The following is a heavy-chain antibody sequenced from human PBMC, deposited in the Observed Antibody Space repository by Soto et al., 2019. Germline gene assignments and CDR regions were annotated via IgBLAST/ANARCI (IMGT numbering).Heavy chain of an antibody. D-gene: IGHD6-19*01. V-gene: IGHV1-18*01. J-gene: IGHJ4*02. CDR2: ISAYNGNT. CDR3: AGRARAGGGQWLVLSYYFDY. CDR1: GYTFTSYG. Sequence: ASVKVSCKASGYTFTSYGISWVRQAPGQGLEWMGWISAYNGNTNYAQKLQGRVTMTTDTSTSTAYMELRSLRPDDTAVYYCAGRARAGGGQWLVLSYYFDYWGQGTLVTVS.